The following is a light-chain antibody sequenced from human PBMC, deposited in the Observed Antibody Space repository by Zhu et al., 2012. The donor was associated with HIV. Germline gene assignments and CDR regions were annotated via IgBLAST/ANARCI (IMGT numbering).Light chain of an antibody. V-gene: IGKV3-15*01. CDR1: QGVSNS. J-gene: IGKJ1*01. CDR3: QQYNNWPPRA. Sequence: EFVMTQSPATLSVSPGETASQGVSNSLAWYQHKPGRPPRLLIYGASTRATGVPARFSGTGSGTEFTLTISSIQSEDFAIYYCQQYNNWPPRAFGQGTKVEI. CDR2: GAS.